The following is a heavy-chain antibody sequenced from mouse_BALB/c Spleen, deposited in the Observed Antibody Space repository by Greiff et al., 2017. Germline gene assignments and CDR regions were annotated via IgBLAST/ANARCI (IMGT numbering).Heavy chain of an antibody. V-gene: IGHV6-6*02. CDR3: TRPAMVTYAMDY. Sequence: EVKLVESGGGLVQPGGSMKLSCVASGFTFSNYWMNWVRQSPEKGLEWVAEIRLKSNNYATHYAESVKGRFTISRDDSKSSVYLQMNNLRAEDTVIYYCTRPAMVTYAMDYWGQGTSVTVSS. CDR1: GFTFSNYW. D-gene: IGHD2-2*01. J-gene: IGHJ4*01. CDR2: IRLKSNNYAT.